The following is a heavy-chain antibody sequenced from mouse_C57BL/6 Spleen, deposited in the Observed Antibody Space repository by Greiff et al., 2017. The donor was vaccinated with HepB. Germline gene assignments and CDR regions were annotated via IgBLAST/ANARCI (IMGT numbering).Heavy chain of an antibody. CDR1: GYTFTSYW. Sequence: QVQLQQPGAELVKPGASVKMSCKASGYTFTSYWITWVKQRPGQGLEWIGDIYPGSGSTNYNEKFKSKATLTVATSSSTAYMQLSSLTSEDSAVHYCARGSPCYYVSSPLFGYWGQGTTLTVSS. CDR3: ARGSPCYYVSSPLFGY. D-gene: IGHD1-1*01. CDR2: IYPGSGST. J-gene: IGHJ2*01. V-gene: IGHV1-55*01.